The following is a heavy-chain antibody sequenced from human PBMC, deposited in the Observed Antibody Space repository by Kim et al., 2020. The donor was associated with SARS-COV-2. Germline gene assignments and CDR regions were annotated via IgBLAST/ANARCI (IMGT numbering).Heavy chain of an antibody. Sequence: YYNPSLKRRVTISVDTSKNQFSLKLSSVTAADTAVYYCARDKIYYYGMDVWGQGTTVTVSS. CDR3: ARDKIYYYGMDV. V-gene: IGHV4-31*02. J-gene: IGHJ6*02.